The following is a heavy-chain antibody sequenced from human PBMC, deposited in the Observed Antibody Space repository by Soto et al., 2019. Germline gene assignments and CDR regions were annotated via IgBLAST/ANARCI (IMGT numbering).Heavy chain of an antibody. CDR2: LYWDDDN. CDR3: AHNPPQDSGAYDI. V-gene: IGHV2-5*02. CDR1: GFSLRTTVVG. D-gene: IGHD6-19*01. Sequence: GPTLVNATPALTLTCTFSGFSLRTTVVGVGWIRQPPGKALEWLALLYWDDDNRYNPSLKSRLTLTKDTSKSQVVLTLTNVDPAGPATYYCAHNPPQDSGAYDIWRQGTMVTV. J-gene: IGHJ3*02.